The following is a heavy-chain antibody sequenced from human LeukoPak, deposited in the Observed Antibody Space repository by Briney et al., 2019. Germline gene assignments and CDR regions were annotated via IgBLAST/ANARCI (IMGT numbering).Heavy chain of an antibody. V-gene: IGHV3-64*01. CDR1: GFTFSSYV. CDR2: VSSDGGST. Sequence: GGSLRLSCAASGFTFSSYVMQWVRQAPGKGLEYVSAVSSDGGSTYYANSVKGRFTISRDNSKNTLYLQMGSLRVEDMAVYYCARVAYGYYYMDVWGEGTTVTVSS. D-gene: IGHD4-17*01. CDR3: ARVAYGYYYMDV. J-gene: IGHJ6*03.